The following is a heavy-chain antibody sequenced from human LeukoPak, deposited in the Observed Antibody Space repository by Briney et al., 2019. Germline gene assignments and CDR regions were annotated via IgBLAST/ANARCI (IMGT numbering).Heavy chain of an antibody. CDR3: ARGAYGSGSYGDNWFDP. CDR1: GFIFSNYW. V-gene: IGHV3-7*01. CDR2: IKQDGSEK. Sequence: GGSLRLSCAASGFIFSNYWMSWVRQAPGKGLEWVANIKQDGSEKYYVDSVKGRFTVSRDNANNSLYLQMNSLRAEDTAVYYCARGAYGSGSYGDNWFDPWGQGTLVTVSS. D-gene: IGHD3-10*01. J-gene: IGHJ5*02.